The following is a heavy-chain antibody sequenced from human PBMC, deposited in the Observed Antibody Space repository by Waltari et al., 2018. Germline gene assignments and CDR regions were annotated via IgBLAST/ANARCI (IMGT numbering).Heavy chain of an antibody. J-gene: IGHJ6*02. CDR2: ISGSGGST. D-gene: IGHD6-13*01. CDR1: GLPFSSYA. Sequence: EVQLLESGGGLVQPGGSLRISCAASGLPFSSYAMRWVRQAPGKGLEWVPAISGSGGSTYYADSVKGRFTTSKDKSKITLYLQKNNLRVEDTAVYYWPRFGIAAAGNHYNDYGMDFWGQGTTVTVSS. V-gene: IGHV3-23*01. CDR3: PRFGIAAAGNHYNDYGMDF.